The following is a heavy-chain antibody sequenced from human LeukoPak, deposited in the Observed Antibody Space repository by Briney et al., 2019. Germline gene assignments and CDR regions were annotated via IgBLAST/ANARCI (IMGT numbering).Heavy chain of an antibody. J-gene: IGHJ1*01. CDR1: GGSISSTTYY. CDR3: ARGPTLKYFHH. CDR2: IYYSGTT. V-gene: IGHV4-39*02. Sequence: SETLSLTCTVSGGSISSTTYYWGWIRQPPGKGLEWIGTIYYSGTTYYNPSLKSRVTISVDTSKNQFSLELSSMTAADTAVYYCARGPTLKYFHHWGQGTLVTVSS.